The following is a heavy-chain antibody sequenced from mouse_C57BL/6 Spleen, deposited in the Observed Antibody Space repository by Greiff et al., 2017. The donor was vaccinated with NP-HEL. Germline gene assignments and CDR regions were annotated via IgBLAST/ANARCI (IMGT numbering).Heavy chain of an antibody. Sequence: EVKLVESGGGLVKPGGSLKLSCAASGFTFSDYGMHWVRQAPEKGLEWVAYISSGSSTIYYAATVKGRFTITRDNAKNTLFLQMTSLRSEDTAMYYCARDWDVYFDYWGQGTTLTVSS. CDR3: ARDWDVYFDY. D-gene: IGHD4-1*01. V-gene: IGHV5-17*01. CDR2: ISSGSSTI. CDR1: GFTFSDYG. J-gene: IGHJ2*01.